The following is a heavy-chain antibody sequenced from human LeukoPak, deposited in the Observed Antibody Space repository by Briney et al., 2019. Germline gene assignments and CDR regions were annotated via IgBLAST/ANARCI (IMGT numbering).Heavy chain of an antibody. D-gene: IGHD4-17*01. CDR2: VTHDGRI. CDR1: GGSFSGSY. CDR3: ATIYGDFSDFDS. Sequence: SETLSLTCAVYGGSFSGSYWNWLRQPPGKGLQWIGEVTHDGRINYNPSLRGRVTISVDTSMNQFSLRLTSVTAADTAVYYRATIYGDFSDFDSWAQGTLVTVSS. V-gene: IGHV4-34*01. J-gene: IGHJ4*02.